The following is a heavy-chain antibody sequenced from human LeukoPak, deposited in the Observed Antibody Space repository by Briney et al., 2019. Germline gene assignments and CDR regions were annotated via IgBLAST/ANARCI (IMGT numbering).Heavy chain of an antibody. CDR3: AKGRATYYYDSSGLDYFDY. V-gene: IGHV3-30*18. Sequence: GGSLRLSCAASGFTFSSYAMSWVRQAPGKWLEWVAVISYDGSNKYYADSVKGRFTISRDNSKNTLYLQMNSLRAEDTAVYYCAKGRATYYYDSSGLDYFDYWGQGTLVTVSS. CDR1: GFTFSSYA. D-gene: IGHD3-22*01. CDR2: ISYDGSNK. J-gene: IGHJ4*02.